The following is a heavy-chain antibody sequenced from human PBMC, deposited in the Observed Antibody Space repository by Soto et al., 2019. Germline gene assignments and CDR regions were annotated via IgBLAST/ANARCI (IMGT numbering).Heavy chain of an antibody. D-gene: IGHD6-13*01. CDR3: ARGRGIAAAENYYGMDV. CDR2: TYHRSKWYN. CDR1: GDSVSSNSAA. Sequence: LSLTCAISGDSVSSNSAAWNWIRQSPSRGLEWLGRTYHRSKWYNDYAVSVKSRITINPDTSKNQFSLQLNSVTPEDTAVYYCARGRGIAAAENYYGMDVWGQGTTVTVSS. V-gene: IGHV6-1*01. J-gene: IGHJ6*02.